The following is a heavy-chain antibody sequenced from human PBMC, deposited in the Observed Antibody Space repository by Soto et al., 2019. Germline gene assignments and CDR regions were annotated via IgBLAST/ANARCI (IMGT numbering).Heavy chain of an antibody. D-gene: IGHD3-22*01. V-gene: IGHV1-69*08. J-gene: IGHJ4*02. CDR2: IIPIFDTT. CDR1: GGPYSKYS. Sequence: QVQLVQSGTEVKKPGSSVTVSCKASGGPYSKYSISWVRQAPGQGLEWVGRIIPIFDTTHYEQTFQGRAPITAHQSTSTVNMDLSSLTSEATAVYYCARSLLGNHYDSDGLDNWGQGTLVTVSS. CDR3: ARSLLGNHYDSDGLDN.